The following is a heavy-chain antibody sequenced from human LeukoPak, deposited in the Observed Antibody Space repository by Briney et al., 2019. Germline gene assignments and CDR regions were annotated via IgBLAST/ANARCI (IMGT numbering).Heavy chain of an antibody. CDR3: ARVTGYMNEDYFDY. CDR1: GGSINSYY. CDR2: IYYSGST. Sequence: SETLSLTCTVSGGSINSYYWSWIRQPPGKGLEWIGYIYYSGSTNYNPSLKSRVTISVDTSKNQFSLRLSSVTAADTAVYYCARVTGYMNEDYFDYWGQGTLITVSS. J-gene: IGHJ4*02. D-gene: IGHD6-13*01. V-gene: IGHV4-59*01.